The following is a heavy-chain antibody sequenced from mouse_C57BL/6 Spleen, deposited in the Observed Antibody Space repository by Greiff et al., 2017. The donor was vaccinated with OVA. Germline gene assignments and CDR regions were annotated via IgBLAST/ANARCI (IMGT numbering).Heavy chain of an antibody. V-gene: IGHV1-19*01. J-gene: IGHJ2*01. Sequence: EVQLQQSGPVLVKPGASVKMSCKASGYTFTDYYMNWVKQSHGKSLEWIGVINPYNGGTSYNQKFKGKATLTVDKSSSTAYMELNSLTSEDSAVYYCARHGNRGIFDYWGQGTTLTVSS. CDR2: INPYNGGT. CDR3: ARHGNRGIFDY. D-gene: IGHD2-1*01. CDR1: GYTFTDYY.